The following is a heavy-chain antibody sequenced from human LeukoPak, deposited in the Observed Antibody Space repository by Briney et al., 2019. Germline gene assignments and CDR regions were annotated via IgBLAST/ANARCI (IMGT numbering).Heavy chain of an antibody. CDR2: ISYDGSNK. D-gene: IGHD3-22*01. J-gene: IGHJ4*02. Sequence: GRSLRLSCAASGFTFSSYGMHWVRQAPGKGPEWVAVISYDGSNKYYADSVKGRFTISRDNSKNTLYLQMNSLRAEDTAVYYCAKFSPDDPYYYDSSGYDYWGQGTLVTVSS. CDR3: AKFSPDDPYYYDSSGYDY. CDR1: GFTFSSYG. V-gene: IGHV3-30*18.